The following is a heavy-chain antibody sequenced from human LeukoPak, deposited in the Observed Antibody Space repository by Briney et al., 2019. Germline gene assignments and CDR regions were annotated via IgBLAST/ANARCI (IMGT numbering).Heavy chain of an antibody. CDR2: MNPNSGNT. J-gene: IGHJ6*03. CDR3: AREGTTVTTDYYYMDV. CDR1: GYTFTSYD. V-gene: IGHV1-8*01. Sequence: ASVKVSCKASGYTFTSYDTNWVRQATGQGLEWMGWMNPNSGNTGYAQKFQGRVTMTRNTSISTAYMELSSLRSEDTAVYYCAREGTTVTTDYYYMDVWGKGTTVTISS. D-gene: IGHD4-17*01.